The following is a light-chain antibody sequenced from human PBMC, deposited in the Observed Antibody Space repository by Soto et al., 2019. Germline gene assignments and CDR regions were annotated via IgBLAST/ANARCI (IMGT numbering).Light chain of an antibody. CDR2: DVS. CDR1: SSDIGDSNF. J-gene: IGLJ2*01. V-gene: IGLV2-14*01. Sequence: QSVLAQPASVSGSPGQSITISCTGTSSDIGDSNFVSWYQHHPGKAPKLLIYDVSDRPSRISSRFSGSKSANTASLTISGLQAEDEADYYCVSYTSTITVFGGGTKLTVL. CDR3: VSYTSTITV.